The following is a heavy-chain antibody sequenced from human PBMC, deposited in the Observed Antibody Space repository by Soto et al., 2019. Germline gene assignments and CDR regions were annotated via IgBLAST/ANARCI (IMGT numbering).Heavy chain of an antibody. CDR3: AKRSSGSYFDY. Sequence: EVQLLESGGGLVQPGGSLRLSCAASGFTFSSYAMSWVRQAPGKGLEWVSVISGSGDSTYYADSVKGRFTISRDNSKNTLYLQMHSLRAEDTAVYYCAKRSSGSYFDYWGQGTLVTVSS. J-gene: IGHJ4*02. D-gene: IGHD3-10*01. CDR1: GFTFSSYA. V-gene: IGHV3-23*01. CDR2: ISGSGDST.